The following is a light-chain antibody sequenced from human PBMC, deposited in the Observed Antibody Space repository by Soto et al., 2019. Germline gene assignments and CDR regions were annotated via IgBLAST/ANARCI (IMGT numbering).Light chain of an antibody. J-gene: IGKJ1*01. CDR1: QSISSY. CDR2: AAS. CDR3: QQSYSTHRT. Sequence: DIQMTQSPSTLSASVGDRVTITCGASQSISSYLNWYQQKPGKAPKLLIYAASSLQSGVPSRFSGSGSGTDFTLTTSSLQPEEFATHYCQQSYSTHRTLGQGTKV. V-gene: IGKV1-39*01.